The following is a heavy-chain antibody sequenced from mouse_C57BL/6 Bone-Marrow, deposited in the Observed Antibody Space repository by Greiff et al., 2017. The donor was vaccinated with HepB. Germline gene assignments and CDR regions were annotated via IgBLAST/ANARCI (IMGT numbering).Heavy chain of an antibody. CDR1: GYSITSGYY. Sequence: EVQLVESGPGLVKPSQSLSLTCSVTGYSITSGYYWNWIRQFPGNKLEWMGYISYDGSNNYNPSLKNRISITRDTSKNQFFLKLNSVTTEDTATYYCARDYDGGFDYWGQGTTLTVSS. V-gene: IGHV3-6*01. D-gene: IGHD2-12*01. CDR2: ISYDGSN. CDR3: ARDYDGGFDY. J-gene: IGHJ2*01.